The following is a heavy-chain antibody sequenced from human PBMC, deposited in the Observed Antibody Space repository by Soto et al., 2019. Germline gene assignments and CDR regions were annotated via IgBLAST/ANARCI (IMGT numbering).Heavy chain of an antibody. CDR3: AKDRLAGGFDY. CDR1: GFTFSNYA. CDR2: VSATAGTT. D-gene: IGHD3-16*01. V-gene: IGHV3-23*01. Sequence: PGGSLRLSCAASGFTFSNYAMSWVRQAPGKGLEWVSLVSATAGTTNYTDSVKGRFTVSRDNSRNTVYLQMNSLRADDTAVYYCAKDRLAGGFDYWGQGTLVTVS. J-gene: IGHJ4*02.